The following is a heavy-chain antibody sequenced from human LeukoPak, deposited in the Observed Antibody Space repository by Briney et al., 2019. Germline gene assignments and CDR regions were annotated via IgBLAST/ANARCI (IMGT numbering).Heavy chain of an antibody. D-gene: IGHD3-10*01. Sequence: GGSLRLSCVASGFTFSNYGMHWVRQAPGKRLEWVAGISYDGSNKYYAGSVKGRFTISRDNYENRPFLQMNSLRAEDLAMYFCAKDLNRISMVRGVDNWGQGTLVTVSS. J-gene: IGHJ4*02. V-gene: IGHV3-30*18. CDR1: GFTFSNYG. CDR3: AKDLNRISMVRGVDN. CDR2: ISYDGSNK.